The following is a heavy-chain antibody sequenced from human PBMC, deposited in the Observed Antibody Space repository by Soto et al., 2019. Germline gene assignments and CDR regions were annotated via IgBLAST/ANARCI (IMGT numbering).Heavy chain of an antibody. D-gene: IGHD6-13*01. J-gene: IGHJ6*02. CDR2: INHSGST. CDR3: ARGIAAAGTGLYYYGMDV. V-gene: IGHV4-34*01. CDR1: GGSFSGYY. Sequence: SETLSLTCAAYGGSFSGYYWSWIRQPPGKGLEWIGEINHSGSTNYNPSLKSRVTISVDTSKNQFSLKLSSVTAADTAVYYCARGIAAAGTGLYYYGMDVWGQGTTVTVSS.